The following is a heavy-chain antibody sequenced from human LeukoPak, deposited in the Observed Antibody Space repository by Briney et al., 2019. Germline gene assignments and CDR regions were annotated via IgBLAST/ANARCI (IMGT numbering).Heavy chain of an antibody. D-gene: IGHD2-2*01. CDR2: IYFSGST. V-gene: IGHV4-31*03. CDR1: GASITNDDYY. Sequence: PSQTLSLTCTVSGASITNDDYYWSWIRQHPGKGLEWIGYIYFSGSTYYNPTLKSRASVSVDTSKSQFSLRLTSVTAADTAVYYCARRAPFSNWFDPWGQGTLVIVSS. CDR3: ARRAPFSNWFDP. J-gene: IGHJ5*02.